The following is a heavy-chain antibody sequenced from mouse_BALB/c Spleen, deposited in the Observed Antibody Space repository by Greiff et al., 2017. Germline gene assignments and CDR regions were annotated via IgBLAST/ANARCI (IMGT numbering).Heavy chain of an antibody. Sequence: QVQLQQSGPQLVRPGASVKLSCTASGYSFTSYWMHWVKQRPGQGLEWIGMIDPSDSETRLNQKFKDKATLTVDKSSSTAYMQLSSPTSEDSAVYYCARPAPMDYWGQGTSVTVAS. CDR1: GYSFTSYW. D-gene: IGHD1-2*01. V-gene: IGHV1-59*01. J-gene: IGHJ4*01. CDR2: IDPSDSET. CDR3: ARPAPMDY.